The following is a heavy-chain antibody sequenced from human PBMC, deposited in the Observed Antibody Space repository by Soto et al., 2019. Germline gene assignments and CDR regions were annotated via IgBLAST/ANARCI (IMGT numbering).Heavy chain of an antibody. J-gene: IGHJ4*02. CDR1: GYDFFKYN. D-gene: IGHD2-21*02. V-gene: IGHV1-46*01. Sequence: QVQLVQSGAEVKKPGASVKVSCKTSGYDFFKYNMHWVRQAPGQGLEWMGVINPNGGYTRHAQKFQGRVIMTRDTSSNIVYMESSGLTSADTAMYYCTRADSDVVILPDVRPLFDLWGQGALVTVSS. CDR3: TRADSDVVILPDVRPLFDL. CDR2: INPNGGYT.